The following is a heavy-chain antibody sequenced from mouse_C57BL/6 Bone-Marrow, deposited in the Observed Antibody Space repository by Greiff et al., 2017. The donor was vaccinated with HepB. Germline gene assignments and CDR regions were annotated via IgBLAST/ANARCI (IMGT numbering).Heavy chain of an antibody. CDR2: ISNGGGST. D-gene: IGHD4-1*02. J-gene: IGHJ3*01. V-gene: IGHV5-12*01. CDR1: GFTFSDYY. CDR3: ARSLQLGRDAY. Sequence: EVQLVESGGGLVQPGGSLKLSCAASGFTFSDYYMYWVRQTPEKRLEWVAYISNGGGSTYYPDTVKGRFTISRDNAKNTLYLQMSRLKSEDTAMYYCARSLQLGRDAYWGQGTLVTVSA.